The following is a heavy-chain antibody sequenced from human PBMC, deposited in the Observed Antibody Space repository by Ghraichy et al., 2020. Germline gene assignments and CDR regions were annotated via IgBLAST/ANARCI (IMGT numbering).Heavy chain of an antibody. J-gene: IGHJ4*02. D-gene: IGHD3-16*01. Sequence: GGSLRLSCAASGFTFSTYTMNLVRQAPGKGLEWVSGIYGSGGGGSTFYADSVKGRFTISRDNSKNTLYLQMNSLRAEDTAIYYCAKDITPDGVWDLDYWGQGTLVTVSS. V-gene: IGHV3-23*01. CDR2: IYGSGGGGST. CDR3: AKDITPDGVWDLDY. CDR1: GFTFSTYT.